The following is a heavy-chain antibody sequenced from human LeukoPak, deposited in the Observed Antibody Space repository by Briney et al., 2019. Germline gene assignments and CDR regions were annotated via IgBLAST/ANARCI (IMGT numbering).Heavy chain of an antibody. CDR2: VNEDGSAK. D-gene: IGHD3-16*01. CDR3: ARGRWAYYYYYGMDV. J-gene: IGHJ6*02. Sequence: GGSLRLSCVVSGLTFSNYWMIWVRQAPGKGLESVAIVNEDGSAKYYLDSVKGRFTISRDNARNSLYLEMNSLRAEDTAVYYCARGRWAYYYYYGMDVWGQGTTVTVSS. CDR1: GLTFSNYW. V-gene: IGHV3-7*01.